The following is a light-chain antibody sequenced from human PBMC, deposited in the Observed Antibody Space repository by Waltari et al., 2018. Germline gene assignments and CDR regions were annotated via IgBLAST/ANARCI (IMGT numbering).Light chain of an antibody. J-gene: IGKJ3*01. Sequence: EIVMTQSPTTLSVSPGEKATLSCRASQSVYGNLAWYQQKPGQSPRPLIFHASARATGTPARFSGGGSGTDYTLTISSLQSEDFAVYFCHQYTNWPFSFGPGTTVEI. CDR3: HQYTNWPFS. CDR1: QSVYGN. V-gene: IGKV3-15*01. CDR2: HAS.